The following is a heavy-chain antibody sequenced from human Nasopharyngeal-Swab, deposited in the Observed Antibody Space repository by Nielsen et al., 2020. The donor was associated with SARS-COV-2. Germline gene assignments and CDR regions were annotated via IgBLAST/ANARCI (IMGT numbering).Heavy chain of an antibody. J-gene: IGHJ4*02. V-gene: IGHV3-53*04. Sequence: GESLKISCAASGFSVSTKYMSWVRQAPGKGLEWVSSIYAGGSTYYADSVKGRFTISRHNSKNTLYLQMNSLRAEDTAVYYCARGGYSYGYVSYWGQGTLVTVSS. CDR2: IYAGGST. CDR1: GFSVSTKY. CDR3: ARGGYSYGYVSY. D-gene: IGHD5-18*01.